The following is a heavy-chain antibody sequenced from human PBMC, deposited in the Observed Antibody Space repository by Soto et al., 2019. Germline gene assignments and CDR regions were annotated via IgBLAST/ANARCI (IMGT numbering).Heavy chain of an antibody. Sequence: KSSETLSLTCTVSGGSISSYYWSWIRQPPGKGLEWIGYIYYSGSTNYNPSLKGRVTISVDTSKNQFSLKLSSVTAADTAVYYCARKYSSSWYDYWGQGTLVTVSS. CDR1: GGSISSYY. J-gene: IGHJ4*02. D-gene: IGHD6-13*01. CDR2: IYYSGST. V-gene: IGHV4-59*01. CDR3: ARKYSSSWYDY.